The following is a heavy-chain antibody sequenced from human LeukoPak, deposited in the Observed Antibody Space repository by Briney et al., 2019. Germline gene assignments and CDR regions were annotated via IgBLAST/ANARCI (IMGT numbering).Heavy chain of an antibody. Sequence: PGGSLRLSCAASGFSFSNYDMSWVRQAPGRGLEWVSTLSDGGTNTYQADSVKGRFTISRDISKNMFYLQMTSLRAEDTAVYYCATEPSYYGSGNDYWGQGTLVTVSS. CDR2: LSDGGTNT. V-gene: IGHV3-23*01. J-gene: IGHJ4*02. CDR1: GFSFSNYD. CDR3: ATEPSYYGSGNDY. D-gene: IGHD3-10*01.